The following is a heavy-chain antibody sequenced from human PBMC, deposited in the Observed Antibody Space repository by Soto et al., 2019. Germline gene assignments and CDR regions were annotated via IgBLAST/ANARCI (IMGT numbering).Heavy chain of an antibody. J-gene: IGHJ4*02. CDR3: ASSYGSGYRAFDY. D-gene: IGHD3-10*01. CDR2: INPILSMS. V-gene: IGHV1-69*02. CDR1: GDTFTFYS. Sequence: QVQLVQSGAEVKRPGSSVKVSCKASGDTFTFYSINWVRQAPGLGLEWMGRINPILSMSNYAQRFQGRVTMTADKSPSTAYMELRSLISEDTAIYYCASSYGSGYRAFDYWGQGALLTVSS.